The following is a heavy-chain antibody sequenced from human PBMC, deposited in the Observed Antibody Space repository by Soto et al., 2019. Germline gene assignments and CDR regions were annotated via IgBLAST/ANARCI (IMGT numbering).Heavy chain of an antibody. J-gene: IGHJ6*02. CDR3: ARDSAGYDFWSGYTQMPCGMDV. Sequence: GGSLRLSCAASGFTFSSDWMHWVRQAPGKGLVWVSRINSDGSSTSYADSVKGRFTISRDNAKNTLYLQMNSLRAEDTAVYYCARDSAGYDFWSGYTQMPCGMDVWGRGTTVSVSS. D-gene: IGHD3-3*01. CDR1: GFTFSSDW. CDR2: INSDGSST. V-gene: IGHV3-74*01.